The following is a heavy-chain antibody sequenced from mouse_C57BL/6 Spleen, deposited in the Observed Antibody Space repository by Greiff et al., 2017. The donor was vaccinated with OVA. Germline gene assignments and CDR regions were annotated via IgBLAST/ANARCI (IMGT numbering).Heavy chain of an antibody. CDR2: IDPSDSET. J-gene: IGHJ3*01. V-gene: IGHV1-52*01. CDR3: ARDYYGSLAY. D-gene: IGHD1-1*01. Sequence: VQLQQPGAELVRPGSSVKLSCKASGYTFTSYWMHWVKQRPIQGLEWIGNIDPSDSETHYNQKFKDKATLTVDKSSSTAYMQLSSLTSEDSAVYYCARDYYGSLAYWGQGTLVTVSA. CDR1: GYTFTSYW.